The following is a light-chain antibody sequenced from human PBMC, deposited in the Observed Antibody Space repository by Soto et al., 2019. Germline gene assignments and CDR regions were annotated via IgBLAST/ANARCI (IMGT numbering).Light chain of an antibody. CDR2: KAS. V-gene: IGKV1-5*03. CDR3: QQYKDSPWT. J-gene: IGKJ1*01. CDR1: QNIVXL. Sequence: DIQMTQSPSTLSASVGDRVTFAFRASQNIVXLLAWYQQKPGKAPKLLIYKASNLESGVPSRFGGSGSGSEFTLTISNLQADDFATYYCQQYKDSPWTFGQGTKVDIK.